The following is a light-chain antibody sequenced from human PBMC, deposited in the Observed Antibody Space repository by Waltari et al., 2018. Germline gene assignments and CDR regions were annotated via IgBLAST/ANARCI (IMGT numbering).Light chain of an antibody. Sequence: EIVLTQSPGTLSLSPGERATLSCRASQSVTSSYLAWYQQQPGQAPRLLIYGASSRATGIPDRFSGSGSGTDFTLTISRLEPEDFAVYYCQQYGSSPATFGQGTKLDIE. J-gene: IGKJ2*01. CDR3: QQYGSSPAT. CDR1: QSVTSSY. V-gene: IGKV3-20*01. CDR2: GAS.